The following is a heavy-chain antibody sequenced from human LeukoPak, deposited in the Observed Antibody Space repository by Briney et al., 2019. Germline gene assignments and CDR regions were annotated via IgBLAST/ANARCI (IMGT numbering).Heavy chain of an antibody. CDR1: GGSISSGGYS. D-gene: IGHD3-22*01. CDR3: ALYDSSGYYDY. CDR2: IYHSGST. J-gene: IGHJ4*02. V-gene: IGHV4-30-2*01. Sequence: PSETLSLTCAASGGSISSGGYSWSWIRQPPGKGLEWIGYIYHSGSTYYNPSLKSRVTISVDRSKNQFSLKLSSVTAADTAVYYCALYDSSGYYDYWGQGTLVTVSS.